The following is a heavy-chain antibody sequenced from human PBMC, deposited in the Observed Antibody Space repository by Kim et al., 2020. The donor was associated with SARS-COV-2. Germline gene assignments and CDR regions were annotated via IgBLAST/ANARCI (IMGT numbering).Heavy chain of an antibody. CDR3: ASRTVTLETYYYYYGMDV. J-gene: IGHJ6*02. D-gene: IGHD4-17*01. Sequence: SVKVSCKASGGTFSSYAISWVRQAPGQGLEWMGGIIPIFGTANYAQKFQGRVTITADESTSTAYMELSSLRSEDTAVYYCASRTVTLETYYYYYGMDVWGQGTTVTVSS. V-gene: IGHV1-69*13. CDR2: IIPIFGTA. CDR1: GGTFSSYA.